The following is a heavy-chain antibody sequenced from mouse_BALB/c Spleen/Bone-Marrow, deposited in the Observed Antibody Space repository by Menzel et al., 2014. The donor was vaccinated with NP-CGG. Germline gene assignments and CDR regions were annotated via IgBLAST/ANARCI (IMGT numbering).Heavy chain of an antibody. V-gene: IGHV1-19*01. J-gene: IGHJ2*01. CDR3: ARGGYRDY. CDR2: VNPYNGGT. Sequence: VQLQQSGPELVKPGASVKMSCKASGYTFTDYYMDWVEQSHGESFEWIGRVNPYNGGTSYNQKFKGKATLTVDKSSTTAYMELNSLTSEDSAVYYCARGGYRDYWGQGTILTVSS. D-gene: IGHD2-2*01. CDR1: GYTFTDYY.